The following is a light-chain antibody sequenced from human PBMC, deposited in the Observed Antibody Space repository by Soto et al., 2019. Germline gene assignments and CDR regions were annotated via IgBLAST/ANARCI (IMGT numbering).Light chain of an antibody. CDR2: AAS. J-gene: IGKJ1*01. CDR3: QQSYSTPQT. V-gene: IGKV1-39*01. CDR1: QSISSY. Sequence: MTQSPATLSVSPGERATLSCRASQSISSYLNWYQQKPGKAPKLLIYAASSLQSGVPSRFSGSGSGTDFTLTISSPQPEDFATYYCQQSYSTPQTFGQGTKVDIK.